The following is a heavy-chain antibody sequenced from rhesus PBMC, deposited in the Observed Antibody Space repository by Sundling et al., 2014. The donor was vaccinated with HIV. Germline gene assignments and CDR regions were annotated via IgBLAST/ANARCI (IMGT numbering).Heavy chain of an antibody. J-gene: IGHJ2*01. CDR2: IYGSGGST. V-gene: IGHV4S2*01. CDR3: ARVGTNTVLVVVDSWYFDL. Sequence: QVQLQESGPGLVKPSETLPLTCAVSGASINSKYWSWIRQAPGKGLEWIGRIYGSGGSTDYNPSLKSRVTISRDTSKNQFSLKLSSVTAADTAVYYCARVGTNTVLVVVDSWYFDLWGPGTPITISS. CDR1: GASINSKY. D-gene: IGHD2-21*01.